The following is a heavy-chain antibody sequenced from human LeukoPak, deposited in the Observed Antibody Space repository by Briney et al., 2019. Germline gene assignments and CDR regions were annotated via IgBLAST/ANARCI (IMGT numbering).Heavy chain of an antibody. J-gene: IGHJ4*02. V-gene: IGHV1-8*01. CDR1: GYTFTSYD. CDR3: ARGPPNWGYDY. Sequence: ASVKVSCKASGYTFTSYDFNWVRQATGQRPEWMGWMSPNSGDTGYAQKFQDRVTMTRNTSISTAYMELSSLRSDDTAVYYCARGPPNWGYDYWGPGTLDTVSS. CDR2: MSPNSGDT. D-gene: IGHD7-27*01.